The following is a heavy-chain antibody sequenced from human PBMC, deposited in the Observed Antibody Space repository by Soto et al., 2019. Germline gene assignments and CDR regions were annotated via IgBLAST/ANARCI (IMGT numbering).Heavy chain of an antibody. CDR3: ARVTDR. CDR1: CGSLSSGGYS. CDR2: IYHSGST. J-gene: IGHJ5*02. V-gene: IGHV4-30-2*01. Sequence: SETPSLTSAVSCGSLSSGGYSWSWIRPPPGKGLEWIGYIYHSGSTYYNPSLKSRVTISVDRSKNQFSLKLSSVTAADTAVYYCARVTDRWGQGTLVSVSS.